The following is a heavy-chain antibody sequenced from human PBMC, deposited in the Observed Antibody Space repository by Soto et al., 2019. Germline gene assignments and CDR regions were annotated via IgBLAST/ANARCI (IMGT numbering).Heavy chain of an antibody. CDR3: ARATVDYYYYYGMDV. CDR1: GGSISSYY. Sequence: SETLSLTCTVSGGSISSYYWSWIRQPPGKGLEWIGYIYYSGSTNYNPSLKSRVTISVDTSKNQFSLKLSSVTAADTAVYYCARATVDYYYYYGMDVWGQGTTVTVSS. J-gene: IGHJ6*02. D-gene: IGHD4-17*01. CDR2: IYYSGST. V-gene: IGHV4-59*01.